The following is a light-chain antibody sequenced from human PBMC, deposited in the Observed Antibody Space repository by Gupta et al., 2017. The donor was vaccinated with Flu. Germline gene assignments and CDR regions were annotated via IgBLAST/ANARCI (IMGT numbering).Light chain of an antibody. CDR3: QHADKWPIT. CDR1: QDISRW. CDR2: AAS. J-gene: IGKJ5*01. V-gene: IGKV1-12*01. Sequence: DIQMTQSPSSVSASVGDRVTITCRASQDISRWLAWYQQKPGKAPKLLIYAASSVQTGVPSRFSGSGSGTDFTLSISSRQPEDFATYLCQHADKWPITFGQGTQVESK.